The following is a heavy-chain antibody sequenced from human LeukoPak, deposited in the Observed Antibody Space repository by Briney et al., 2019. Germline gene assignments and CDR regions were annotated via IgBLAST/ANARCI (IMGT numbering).Heavy chain of an antibody. V-gene: IGHV2-5*01. CDR2: IYWNDDK. CDR3: ALGAYDFWRGYRIDP. CDR1: GFSLSTSGVG. J-gene: IGHJ5*02. D-gene: IGHD3-3*01. Sequence: SGPTLVNPTQTLTLTCTFSGFSLSTSGVGVGWIRQPPGKALEWLALIYWNDDKRYSPSLKSRLTITKDTSKNQVVLTMTNIDPVDTATYYCALGAYDFWRGYRIDPWGQGTLVTVSS.